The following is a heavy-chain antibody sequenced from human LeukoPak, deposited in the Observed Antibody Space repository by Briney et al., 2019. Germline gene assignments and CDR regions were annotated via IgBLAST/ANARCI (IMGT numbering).Heavy chain of an antibody. CDR1: GGSISSYY. CDR3: ARGRRDGYTFDY. D-gene: IGHD5-24*01. Sequence: SETLSLTCTVSGGSISSYYWSWIRQPPGKGLEWIGYIYYSGSTNYNPYLKSRVTISVDTSKNQFSLKLSSVTAADTAVYYCARGRRDGYTFDYWGQGTLVTVSS. J-gene: IGHJ4*02. CDR2: IYYSGST. V-gene: IGHV4-59*01.